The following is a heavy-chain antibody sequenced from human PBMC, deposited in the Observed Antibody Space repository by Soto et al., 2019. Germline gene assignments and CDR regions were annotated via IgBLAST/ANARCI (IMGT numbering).Heavy chain of an antibody. CDR1: GYRFTSYW. J-gene: IGHJ3*02. D-gene: IGHD6-19*01. V-gene: IGHV5-51*01. CDR3: ARHSSGWYLDAFDI. CDR2: IYPGDSDT. Sequence: GESLKISCKGSGYRFTSYWIGWVRQMPGKGLEGMGIIYPGDSDTRYSPSFQGQVTISADKSISNAYLQWSSLKASDTAMYYCARHSSGWYLDAFDIWGQGTMVTVSS.